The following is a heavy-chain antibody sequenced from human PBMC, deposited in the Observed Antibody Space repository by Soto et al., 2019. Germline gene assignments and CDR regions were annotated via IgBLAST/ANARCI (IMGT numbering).Heavy chain of an antibody. CDR3: ARDILPAAGVDWFDP. Sequence: GASVKVSCKASGYAFTTYDINWVRQATGQGLEWMGWMNPNSGNTGFAQKFQGRVTMTRNTSISTAYMELSNLSSDDTAVYYCARDILPAAGVDWFDPWGRGTLVTVSS. CDR2: MNPNSGNT. V-gene: IGHV1-8*01. J-gene: IGHJ5*02. D-gene: IGHD2-2*01. CDR1: GYAFTTYD.